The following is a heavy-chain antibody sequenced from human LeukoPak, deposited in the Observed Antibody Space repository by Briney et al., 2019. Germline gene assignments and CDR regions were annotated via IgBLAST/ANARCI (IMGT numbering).Heavy chain of an antibody. V-gene: IGHV4-4*07. J-gene: IGHJ6*02. D-gene: IGHD6-19*01. CDR3: ARDLAVAGTYGMDV. CDR1: GGSISSYY. Sequence: PSETLSLTCTVSGGSISSYYWSWIRQPAGKGLEWIGRIYNSGSTNYNPSLKSRVTMSVDTSKNQFSLKLSSVTAADTAVYYWARDLAVAGTYGMDVWGQGTTVTVSS. CDR2: IYNSGST.